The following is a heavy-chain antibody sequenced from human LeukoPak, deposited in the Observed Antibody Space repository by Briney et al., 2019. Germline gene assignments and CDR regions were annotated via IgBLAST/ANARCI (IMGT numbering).Heavy chain of an antibody. CDR3: AKSGGLSGSGRLAMDV. J-gene: IGHJ6*02. V-gene: IGHV4-4*07. CDR1: GGSISSYY. D-gene: IGHD3-10*01. Sequence: PSETLSLTCTVSGGSISSYYWSWIRQPAGKGLEWIGRIYTSGSTNYNPSLKSRVTMSVDTSKNQFSLKLSSVTAEDTAVYYCAKSGGLSGSGRLAMDVWGQGTTVTVSS. CDR2: IYTSGST.